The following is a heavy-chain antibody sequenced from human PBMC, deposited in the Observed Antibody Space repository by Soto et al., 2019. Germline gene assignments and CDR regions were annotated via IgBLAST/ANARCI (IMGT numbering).Heavy chain of an antibody. D-gene: IGHD3-10*01. V-gene: IGHV1-8*01. Sequence: SVKVSCKASGYTFTSYDINWVRQATGQGLEWMGWMNPNSGNTGYAQKFQGRVTMTRNTSISTAYMELSSLRSEDTAVYYCARGLMVRGVFSYLYNDYWGQGTLVTVSS. CDR3: ARGLMVRGVFSYLYNDY. CDR1: GYTFTSYD. J-gene: IGHJ4*02. CDR2: MNPNSGNT.